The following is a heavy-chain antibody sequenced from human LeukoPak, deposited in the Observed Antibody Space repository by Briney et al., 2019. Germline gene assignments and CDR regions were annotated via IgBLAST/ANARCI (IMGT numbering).Heavy chain of an antibody. CDR3: ARVGAATFYWYYMDV. J-gene: IGHJ6*03. Sequence: PGGSLRLSCAASGFTFSSYSMNWVRQAPGKGLEWVSYISNSNSPIYYADSVKGRFTISRDNAKNSLYLQINSLRVGDTAVYFCARVGAATFYWYYMDVWGKGTTVTVSS. D-gene: IGHD2-15*01. V-gene: IGHV3-48*04. CDR1: GFTFSSYS. CDR2: ISNSNSPI.